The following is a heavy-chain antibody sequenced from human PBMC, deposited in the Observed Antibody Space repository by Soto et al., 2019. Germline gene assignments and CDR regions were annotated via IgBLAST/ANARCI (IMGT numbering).Heavy chain of an antibody. CDR1: GGTFSSYT. D-gene: IGHD3-10*01. J-gene: IGHJ4*02. Sequence: QVQLVQSGAEVKKPGSSVKVSCKASGGTFSSYTISWVRQAPGQGLEWMGRIIPILGIANYAQKFQGRVAITADKSTSTAYMELSSLRSEDTAVYYCARGPYYGSEDYWGQGTLVTVSS. CDR2: IIPILGIA. CDR3: ARGPYYGSEDY. V-gene: IGHV1-69*02.